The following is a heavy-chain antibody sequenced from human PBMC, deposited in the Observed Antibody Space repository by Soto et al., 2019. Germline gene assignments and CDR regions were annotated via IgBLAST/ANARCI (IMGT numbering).Heavy chain of an antibody. CDR2: IYYSGST. V-gene: IGHV4-31*03. Sequence: QVQLQESGPGLVKPSQTLSLTCTVSGGSISSSGYYWNWIRQHPGKGLEWIGYIYYSGSTYYNPSLRSRVTISVDTSKNQFSLKLRSVTAADTAVYYCAGLLLLVAFDVWGQGTMVTVSS. D-gene: IGHD2-15*01. CDR3: AGLLLLVAFDV. J-gene: IGHJ3*01. CDR1: GGSISSSGYY.